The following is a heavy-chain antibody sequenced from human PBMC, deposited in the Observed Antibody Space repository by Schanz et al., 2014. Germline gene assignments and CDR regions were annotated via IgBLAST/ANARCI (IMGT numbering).Heavy chain of an antibody. D-gene: IGHD4-17*01. J-gene: IGHJ3*02. V-gene: IGHV3-74*02. CDR1: GFTLSSYG. CDR2: INGDGSRT. CDR3: ARKMKLGVYGGKGHDSLDI. Sequence: VQLVESGGGVVQPGRSLRLSCAASGFTLSSYGMHWVRQAPGKGLVWVSRINGDGSRTAYADSVKGRFTISRDNAKNSLFLQMNSLRAEDTAVYYCARKMKLGVYGGKGHDSLDIWGQGTMVTVSS.